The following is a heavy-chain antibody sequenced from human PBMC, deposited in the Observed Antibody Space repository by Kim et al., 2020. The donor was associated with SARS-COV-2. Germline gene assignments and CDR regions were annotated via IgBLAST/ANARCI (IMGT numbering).Heavy chain of an antibody. V-gene: IGHV3-23*01. CDR3: AKDYYDFWSGAFDI. D-gene: IGHD3-3*01. Sequence: ADSVKGRFTIARDKSKNTLYLQMNSLRAEDTAVYYCAKDYYDFWSGAFDIWGQGTMVTVSS. J-gene: IGHJ3*02.